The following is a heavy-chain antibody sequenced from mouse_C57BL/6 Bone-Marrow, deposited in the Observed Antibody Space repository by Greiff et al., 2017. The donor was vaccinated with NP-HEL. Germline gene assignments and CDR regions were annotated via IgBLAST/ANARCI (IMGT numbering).Heavy chain of an antibody. CDR3: ARGGSSYVGWYFDV. V-gene: IGHV1-59*01. CDR1: GYTFTSYW. CDR2: IDPSDSYT. D-gene: IGHD1-1*01. Sequence: VQLQQPGAELVRPGTSVKLSCKASGYTFTSYWMHWVKQRPGQGLEWIGVIDPSDSYTNYNQKFKGKATLTVDTSSSTAYMQLSSLTSEDSAVYYGARGGSSYVGWYFDVWGTGTTVTVSS. J-gene: IGHJ1*03.